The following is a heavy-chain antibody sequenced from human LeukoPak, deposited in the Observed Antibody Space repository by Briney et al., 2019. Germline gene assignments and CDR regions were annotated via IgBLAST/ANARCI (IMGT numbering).Heavy chain of an antibody. V-gene: IGHV3-48*03. CDR1: GFTFSSFE. D-gene: IGHD6-13*01. CDR2: ISSRGSTI. CDR3: AKAPKGYSSSWYDY. Sequence: GGSLRLSCAASGFTFSSFEMNWVRQAPGKGLEWVSYISSRGSTIYYADSVKGRFTISRDNSKNTLYLQMNSLRAEDTAVYYCAKAPKGYSSSWYDYWGQGTLVTVSS. J-gene: IGHJ4*02.